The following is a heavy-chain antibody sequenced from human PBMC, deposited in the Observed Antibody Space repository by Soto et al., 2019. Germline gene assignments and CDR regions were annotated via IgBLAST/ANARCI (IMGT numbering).Heavy chain of an antibody. CDR3: AKDHPTYYDFWSGFFSEIDY. CDR1: GFTFSSYA. CDR2: ISGSGGST. V-gene: IGHV3-23*01. Sequence: PGGSLRLSCAASGFTFSSYAMSWVRQAPGKGLEWVSAISGSGGSTYYADSVKGRFTISRDNSKNTLYLQMNSLRAEDTAVYYCAKDHPTYYDFWSGFFSEIDYWGQGPLVTVSS. J-gene: IGHJ4*02. D-gene: IGHD3-3*01.